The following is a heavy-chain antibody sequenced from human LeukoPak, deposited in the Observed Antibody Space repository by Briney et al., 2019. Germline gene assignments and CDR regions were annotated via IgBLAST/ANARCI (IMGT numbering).Heavy chain of an antibody. CDR3: ARSRTDYGDYAPPADP. CDR2: INSDGSST. CDR1: GFTFSSYW. D-gene: IGHD4-17*01. V-gene: IGHV3-74*01. J-gene: IGHJ5*02. Sequence: PGGSLRLSCAASGFTFSSYWMHWVRQAPGKGLVWVSRINSDGSSTSYADSVKGRFTISRDNAKNTLYLQMNSLRAEDTAVYYCARSRTDYGDYAPPADPWGQGTLVTVSS.